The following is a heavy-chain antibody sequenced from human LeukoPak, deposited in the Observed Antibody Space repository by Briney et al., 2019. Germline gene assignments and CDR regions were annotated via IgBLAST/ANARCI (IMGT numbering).Heavy chain of an antibody. D-gene: IGHD3-3*01. V-gene: IGHV3-53*01. J-gene: IGHJ4*02. CDR1: GFSFSSFA. Sequence: GGSLRLSCAASGFSFSSFAMSWVRQGPGKGLEWVSVIYSGGSTYYADSVKGRFTISRDNSKNTLYLQMNSLRAEDTAVYYCARGPIFGVVTTFDYWGQGTLVTVSS. CDR3: ARGPIFGVVTTFDY. CDR2: IYSGGST.